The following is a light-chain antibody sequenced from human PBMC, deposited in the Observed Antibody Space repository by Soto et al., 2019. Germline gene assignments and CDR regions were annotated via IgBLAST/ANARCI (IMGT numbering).Light chain of an antibody. Sequence: QSALTQPTAVSGTPGLRVVISCSGSSSNIGSHFVHWYQQLPGTAPQLLIYMNDHRPSGVPDRFSGSKSGTSASLAISGLRSEDGARYYCATWDDTLGGFVVFGEGTQLTVL. CDR3: ATWDDTLGGFVV. V-gene: IGLV1-47*01. CDR1: SSNIGSHF. J-gene: IGLJ2*01. CDR2: MND.